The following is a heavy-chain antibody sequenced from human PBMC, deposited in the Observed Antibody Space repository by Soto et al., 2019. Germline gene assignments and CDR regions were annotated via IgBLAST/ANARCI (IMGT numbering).Heavy chain of an antibody. J-gene: IGHJ6*02. CDR2: IDPSDSYT. D-gene: IGHD2-2*01. CDR3: ATTRGTNIVAVPAALSYYYYGLDV. Sequence: VESLKISCKGSGYSFTSYWISWVRQVPGKGLEWMGRIDPSDSYTNYSPSFQGHVTISADKSISTAYLQWSSLKASDTAMYYCATTRGTNIVAVPAALSYYYYGLDVWGQGTTVTVSS. V-gene: IGHV5-10-1*01. CDR1: GYSFTSYW.